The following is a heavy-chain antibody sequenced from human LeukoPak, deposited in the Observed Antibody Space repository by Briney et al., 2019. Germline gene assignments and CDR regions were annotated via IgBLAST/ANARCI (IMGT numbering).Heavy chain of an antibody. CDR3: ARVSGYCSGGACYSRRHFDH. J-gene: IGHJ4*02. V-gene: IGHV4-59*01. CDR2: IYDSGST. CDR1: GGSISSYY. Sequence: SETLSLTCTVSGGSISSYYWSWIRQPPGKGLEWIGYIYDSGSTNYNPSLKSRVTISVDTSKNQFSLKLSSVTAADTAVYYCARVSGYCSGGACYSRRHFDHWGQGTLVTVSS. D-gene: IGHD2-15*01.